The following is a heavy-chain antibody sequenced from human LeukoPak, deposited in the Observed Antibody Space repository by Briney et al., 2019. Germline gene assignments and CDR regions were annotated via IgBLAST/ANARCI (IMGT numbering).Heavy chain of an antibody. V-gene: IGHV3-48*04. CDR1: GYTFSSYS. J-gene: IGHJ4*02. D-gene: IGHD3-22*01. CDR2: ISSSSSTV. CDR3: ARSYYYDSSGYPNFDH. Sequence: GGSLRLSCAASGYTFSSYSMNWVRQAPGKGLEWVSYISSSSSTVYYADSVKGRFTISRDNAKNSLYLQMNSLRAEDTAVYYCARSYYYDSSGYPNFDHWGQGTLVTVSS.